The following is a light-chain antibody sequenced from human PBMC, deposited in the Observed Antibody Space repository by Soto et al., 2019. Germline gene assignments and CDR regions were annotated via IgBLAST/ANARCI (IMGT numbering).Light chain of an antibody. V-gene: IGLV1-44*01. Sequence: QSVLTQPPSASWTPGQRVSISCSGSSSNIGSNTMNWYQQLPGTAPKVLIYSNDQRPSGVPDRFSGSKSGTSASLAISGLQSEDEADYYCAAWDNSLNAVVFGGGTKLTVL. J-gene: IGLJ2*01. CDR1: SSNIGSNT. CDR3: AAWDNSLNAVV. CDR2: SND.